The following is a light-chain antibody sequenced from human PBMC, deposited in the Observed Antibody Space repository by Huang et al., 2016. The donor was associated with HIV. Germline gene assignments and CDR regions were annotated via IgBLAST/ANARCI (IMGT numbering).Light chain of an antibody. CDR3: QKYDSAPRT. Sequence: MTQSPPSLSASIGDRVTLTCRASRDISTFLAWYQQKPGNPPRLLIYAASILHSCVPSRFSGCVSGTNFTLTVSSLQPEDVANYYCQKYDSAPRTFGQGTKLEL. CDR2: AAS. CDR1: RDISTF. J-gene: IGKJ1*01. V-gene: IGKV1-27*01.